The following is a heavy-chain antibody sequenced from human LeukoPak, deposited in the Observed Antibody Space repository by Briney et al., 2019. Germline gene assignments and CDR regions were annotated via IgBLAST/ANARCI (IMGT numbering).Heavy chain of an antibody. Sequence: GASVKVSCKASGYTFTSYGISWVRQAPGQGLEWMGRIIPIFGTANYAQKFQGRVTITTDESTSTAYMELSSLRSEDTAVYYCARESNYGDSRVWGQGTLVTVSS. D-gene: IGHD4-17*01. V-gene: IGHV1-69*05. CDR2: IIPIFGTA. CDR1: GYTFTSYG. CDR3: ARESNYGDSRV. J-gene: IGHJ4*02.